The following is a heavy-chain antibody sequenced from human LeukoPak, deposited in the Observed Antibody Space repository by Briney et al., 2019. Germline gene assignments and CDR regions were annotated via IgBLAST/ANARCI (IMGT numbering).Heavy chain of an antibody. Sequence: ASVKVSCKASGGTFSSYAISWVRQAPGQGLEWMGGIIPIFGTANYAQKLQGRVTITADESTSTAYMELSSLRSEDTAVYYCARVADSGYDFGVDYWGQGTLVTVSS. CDR2: IIPIFGTA. D-gene: IGHD5-12*01. CDR3: ARVADSGYDFGVDY. CDR1: GGTFSSYA. J-gene: IGHJ4*02. V-gene: IGHV1-69*01.